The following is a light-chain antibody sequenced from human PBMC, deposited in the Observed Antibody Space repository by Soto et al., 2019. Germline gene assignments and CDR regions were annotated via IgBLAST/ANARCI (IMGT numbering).Light chain of an antibody. V-gene: IGKV3-20*01. Sequence: EIVLTQSPGTVSLSPGERATLSCRASQSVTTTYLAWYQQKPGQAPRLLIYNIDSRAAGIPDRFSGSGSGTDFTLSINRLEPEDFAVYYCQHYGSLPRTFGQGTKVEI. CDR2: NID. CDR3: QHYGSLPRT. J-gene: IGKJ2*02. CDR1: QSVTTTY.